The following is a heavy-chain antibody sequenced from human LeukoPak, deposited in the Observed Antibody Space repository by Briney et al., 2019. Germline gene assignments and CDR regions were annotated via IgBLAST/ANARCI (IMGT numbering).Heavy chain of an antibody. CDR3: ARLTTTVTTPFDY. J-gene: IGHJ4*02. D-gene: IGHD4-17*01. CDR1: GFTFSIYN. Sequence: GGSLRLSCSASGFTFSIYNMNWVRQAPRKGLEWVSSISSSSSYIYYADSVKGRFTISRDNAKNSLYLQMNSLRAEDTAVYYCARLTTTVTTPFDYWGQGTLVTVSS. V-gene: IGHV3-21*01. CDR2: ISSSSSYI.